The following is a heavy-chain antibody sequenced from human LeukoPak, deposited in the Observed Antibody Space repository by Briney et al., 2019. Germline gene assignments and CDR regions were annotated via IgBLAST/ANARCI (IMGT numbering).Heavy chain of an antibody. D-gene: IGHD3-22*01. CDR2: IIPIFGTA. Sequence: ASVKVSCKASGGTFSSYAISWVRQAPGQGLEWMGGIIPIFGTANYAQKFQGRVTITADESTSTAYMELSSLRSEDTAVYYCARDLYYDSSGSSSLDYWGQGTLVTVSS. V-gene: IGHV1-69*13. CDR3: ARDLYYDSSGSSSLDY. CDR1: GGTFSSYA. J-gene: IGHJ4*02.